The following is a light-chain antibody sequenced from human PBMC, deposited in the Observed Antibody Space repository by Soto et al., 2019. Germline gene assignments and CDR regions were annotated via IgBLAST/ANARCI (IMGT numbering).Light chain of an antibody. Sequence: DIQMTQSPSSLSAAVGDRVTITCRASQTVTNYLYWYHQQPGKAPKLLIHSTSTLQTEVPSRFSGSGSGTDFTLTINSLQPEDFGTYHCQQSYSFPRTFGQGTKVAI. V-gene: IGKV1-39*01. J-gene: IGKJ1*01. CDR1: QTVTNY. CDR2: STS. CDR3: QQSYSFPRT.